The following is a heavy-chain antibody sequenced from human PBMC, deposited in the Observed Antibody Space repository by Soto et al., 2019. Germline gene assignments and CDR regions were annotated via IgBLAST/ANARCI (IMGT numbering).Heavy chain of an antibody. CDR2: MNPNNGNT. D-gene: IGHD3-10*01. V-gene: IGHV1-8*01. CDR3: ARSPRNYYALGSYSYFRH. CDR1: GYTFTSYD. Sequence: ASVKVSCKASGYTFTSYDISWVRQATGQGLEWMGWMNPNNGNTDYAPKFQGRVTMTMNTSIGTAYMELSSLRSEDTAVYYCARSPRNYYALGSYSYFRHWGQGTLVTVSS. J-gene: IGHJ1*01.